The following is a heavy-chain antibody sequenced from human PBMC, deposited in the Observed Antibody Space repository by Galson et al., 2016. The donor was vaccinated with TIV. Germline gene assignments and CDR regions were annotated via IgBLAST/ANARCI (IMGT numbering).Heavy chain of an antibody. CDR1: GFTFDDYA. J-gene: IGHJ6*02. Sequence: SLRLSCAASGFTFDDYAMHWVRQAPGKGLEWVSGISWNSGSIDYADSVKGRFTISRDNAKNSLYLQMNSLRPEDTALYYCVKDMNRGCDSTNCYVYYYYYYGLDVWGQGTTVTVSS. CDR3: VKDMNRGCDSTNCYVYYYYYYGLDV. D-gene: IGHD2-2*01. CDR2: ISWNSGSI. V-gene: IGHV3-9*01.